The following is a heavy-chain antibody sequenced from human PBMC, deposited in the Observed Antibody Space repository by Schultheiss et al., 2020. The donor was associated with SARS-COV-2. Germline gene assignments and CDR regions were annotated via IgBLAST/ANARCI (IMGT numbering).Heavy chain of an antibody. Sequence: SETLSLTCAVYGESFNGFSWTWIRQSPGKGLEWIGQVSHSGGTHYSPSLKRRVTISVDTSKSQFSLRLRSVTAADTAVYYCARGGSEYSSSSVAEWFDPWGQGTLVTVSS. CDR2: VSHSGGT. D-gene: IGHD6-6*01. CDR3: ARGGSEYSSSSVAEWFDP. V-gene: IGHV4-34*01. J-gene: IGHJ5*02. CDR1: GESFNGFS.